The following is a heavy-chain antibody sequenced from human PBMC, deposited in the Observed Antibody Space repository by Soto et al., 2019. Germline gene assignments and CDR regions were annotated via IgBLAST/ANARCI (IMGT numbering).Heavy chain of an antibody. CDR3: ARRDSSGWYPLDY. CDR2: VSPSGSNT. J-gene: IGHJ4*01. D-gene: IGHD6-19*01. V-gene: IGHV3-23*01. CDR1: GFIFSNYA. Sequence: PGGSLRLSCAVSGFIFSNYAMSWVRQAPGKGLEWVSSVSPSGSNTYYADSVKGRFTMSRDNSNNRLHLQMNSLRAEDTAVYFCARRDSSGWYPLDYWGQGTLGTVSS.